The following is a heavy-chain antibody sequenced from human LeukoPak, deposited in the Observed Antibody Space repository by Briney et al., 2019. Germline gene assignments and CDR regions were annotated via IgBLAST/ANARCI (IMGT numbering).Heavy chain of an antibody. J-gene: IGHJ6*03. CDR1: GFTFDDYD. Sequence: GGSLRLSCAASGFTFDDYDMSWVRQVPGKGLEWVSAINWNGASTGYADSVKGRFTISRDDAKNSLYLQMNSLSAEDTALYFCARDVEYSNIYFYYYIDVWGKGTTVTVSS. CDR3: ARDVEYSNIYFYYYIDV. D-gene: IGHD6-6*01. CDR2: INWNGAST. V-gene: IGHV3-20*04.